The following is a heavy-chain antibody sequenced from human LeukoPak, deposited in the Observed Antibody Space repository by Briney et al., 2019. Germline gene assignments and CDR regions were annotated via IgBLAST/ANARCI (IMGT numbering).Heavy chain of an antibody. CDR1: RFTFSSNA. CDR3: ARESSRYHTIDY. CDR2: ISSIGGGT. Sequence: PGGCLRHSRAPSRFTFSSNAMHWVRQAPGKGLEYVSAISSIGGGTYYVNSVKERFTISRDNSKNTLYLQMGSLRAEDMAVYYCARESSRYHTIDYGGQGTLVTVSS. D-gene: IGHD6-13*01. J-gene: IGHJ4*02. V-gene: IGHV3-64*01.